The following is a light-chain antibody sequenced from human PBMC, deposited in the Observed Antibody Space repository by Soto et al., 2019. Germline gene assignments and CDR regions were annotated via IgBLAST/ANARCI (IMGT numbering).Light chain of an antibody. Sequence: QSVLTQPPSVSGAPGQRVTISCTGSSSNIGAGYDVHWYQQLPGAAPKLLIYGSSNRPSGVPDRFSGSKSGTSASLAITGLQAYDDADYFCQSYDSGLSGYVFGTGSKVTV. CDR2: GSS. J-gene: IGLJ1*01. V-gene: IGLV1-40*01. CDR3: QSYDSGLSGYV. CDR1: SSNIGAGYD.